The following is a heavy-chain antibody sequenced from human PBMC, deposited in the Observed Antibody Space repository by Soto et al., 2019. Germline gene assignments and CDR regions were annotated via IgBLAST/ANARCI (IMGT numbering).Heavy chain of an antibody. CDR3: AKDRRRRSGSFPIDQ. D-gene: IGHD1-26*01. J-gene: IGHJ5*02. CDR2: ISGSGGST. V-gene: IGHV3-23*01. CDR1: GFTFSSYA. Sequence: EVQLLESGGGLVQPGGSLRLSCAASGFTFSSYAMSWVRQAPGKGLEWVSAISGSGGSTYYADSVKGRFTISRDNSKNTLYLQMDTLRADDTAVYYCAKDRRRRSGSFPIDQWGQGTLVSVSS.